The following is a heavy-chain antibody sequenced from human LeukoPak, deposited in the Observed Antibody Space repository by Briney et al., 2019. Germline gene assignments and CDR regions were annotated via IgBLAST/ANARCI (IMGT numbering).Heavy chain of an antibody. CDR2: IYYSGST. CDR3: ARVKDSNDFWSGYYSYFDY. V-gene: IGHV4-61*01. D-gene: IGHD3-3*01. CDR1: GGSVSSGSYY. J-gene: IGHJ4*02. Sequence: SETLSLTCTVSGGSVSSGSYYWSWIRQPPGKGLEWIGYIYYSGSTNYNTSLKSRVTISVDTSKNQFSLKLSSVTAADTAVYYCARVKDSNDFWSGYYSYFDYWGQGTLVTVSS.